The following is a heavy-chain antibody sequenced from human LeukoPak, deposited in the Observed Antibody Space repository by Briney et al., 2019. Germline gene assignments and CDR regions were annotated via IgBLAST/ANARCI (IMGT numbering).Heavy chain of an antibody. CDR2: ISSSGSTI. V-gene: IGHV3-11*04. CDR3: ARDDYYDSSDYYGY. Sequence: GGSLSLSCAVSGFTFSDYYMSWIRQAPGKGLEWVSYISSSGSTIYYADSVKGRFTISRDNAKNSLYLQMNSLGAEDTAVYYCARDDYYDSSDYYGYWGQGTLVTVSS. D-gene: IGHD3-22*01. CDR1: GFTFSDYY. J-gene: IGHJ4*02.